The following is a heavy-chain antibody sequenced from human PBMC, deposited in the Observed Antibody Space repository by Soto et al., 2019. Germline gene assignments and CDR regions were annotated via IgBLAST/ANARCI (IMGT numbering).Heavy chain of an antibody. D-gene: IGHD6-13*01. Sequence: EVQLLESGGGLVQPGGSLRLSCAASGFTFSSYAMSWVRQAPGKGLEWVSATSGSGGSTYYADSVKGRFTISRDNYKNTLYLQTNSRRAEDTAVYYCAKENGYSSSWFEFDYWGQGTLVTVSS. J-gene: IGHJ4*02. CDR3: AKENGYSSSWFEFDY. CDR2: TSGSGGST. CDR1: GFTFSSYA. V-gene: IGHV3-23*01.